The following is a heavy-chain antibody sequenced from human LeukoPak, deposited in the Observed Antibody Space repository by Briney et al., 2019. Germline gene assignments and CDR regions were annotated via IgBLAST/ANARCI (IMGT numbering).Heavy chain of an antibody. Sequence: PGGSLRLSCAASGFTFSSYAMHWVRQAPGKGLEWVAVISYDGSNKYYADSVKGRFTISRDNSKNTLYLQMNSLRAEDTAVYYCARDDGGGIVVVVAVTFDYWGQGTLVTVSS. V-gene: IGHV3-30*04. D-gene: IGHD2-15*01. CDR2: ISYDGSNK. CDR1: GFTFSSYA. J-gene: IGHJ4*02. CDR3: ARDDGGGIVVVVAVTFDY.